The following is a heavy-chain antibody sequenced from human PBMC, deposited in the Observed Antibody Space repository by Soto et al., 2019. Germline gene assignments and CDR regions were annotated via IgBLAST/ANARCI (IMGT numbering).Heavy chain of an antibody. CDR1: GYSFTSYW. D-gene: IGHD2-21*02. J-gene: IGHJ3*02. CDR3: ARRAYCGGDCYSAFDI. CDR2: IYPGDSDT. V-gene: IGHV5-51*01. Sequence: GESLKISCKGSGYSFTSYWIGWVRQMPRKGLEWMGIIYPGDSDTRYSPSFQGQVTISADKSISTAYLQWSSLKASDTAMYYCARRAYCGGDCYSAFDIWGQGTMVTVSS.